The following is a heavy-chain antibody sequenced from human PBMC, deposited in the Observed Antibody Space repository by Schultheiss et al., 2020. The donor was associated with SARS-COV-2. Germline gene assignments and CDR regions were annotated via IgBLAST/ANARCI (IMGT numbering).Heavy chain of an antibody. Sequence: SETLSLTCTVSGGSISSYYWSWIRQPPGKGLEWIGYIYYSGSTNYNPSLKSRVTISVDTSKNQFSLKLSSVTAADTAVYYCARDLVVVPAAIPDYWGQGTLVTVSS. J-gene: IGHJ4*02. CDR1: GGSISSYY. CDR3: ARDLVVVPAAIPDY. V-gene: IGHV4-59*01. D-gene: IGHD2-2*02. CDR2: IYYSGST.